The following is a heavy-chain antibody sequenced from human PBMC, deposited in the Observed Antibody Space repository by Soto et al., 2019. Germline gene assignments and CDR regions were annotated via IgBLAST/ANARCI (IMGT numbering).Heavy chain of an antibody. Sequence: QVQLVQSGAEVKKPGASVKVSCRASGYTFSSYGITWVRQAPGQGLEWMGWISGYNGKTNYAQKFQVRVTMTTDTSTSTAYMELRNLRSDDTAVYYCERPVWNGYDYGARYWGQGTLVTVSS. CDR3: ERPVWNGYDYGARY. D-gene: IGHD5-12*01. V-gene: IGHV1-18*01. CDR2: ISGYNGKT. J-gene: IGHJ4*02. CDR1: GYTFSSYG.